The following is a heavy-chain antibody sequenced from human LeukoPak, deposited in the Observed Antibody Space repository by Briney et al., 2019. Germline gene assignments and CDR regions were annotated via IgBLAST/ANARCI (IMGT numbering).Heavy chain of an antibody. D-gene: IGHD2/OR15-2a*01. CDR2: ISYDGSNK. CDR3: ARANMGDAFDI. Sequence: PGRSLRLSCAASGFTFSSYAMHWVRQAPGKGLEWVAVISYDGSNKYYADSVKGRFTISRDNSKNTLYLQMNSLRAEDTAVYYCARANMGDAFDIWGQGTMVTVSS. V-gene: IGHV3-30*04. J-gene: IGHJ3*02. CDR1: GFTFSSYA.